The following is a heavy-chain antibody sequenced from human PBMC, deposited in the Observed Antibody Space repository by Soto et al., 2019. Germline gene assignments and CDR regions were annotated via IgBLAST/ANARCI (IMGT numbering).Heavy chain of an antibody. CDR3: ARRKVAAAGTTGGDY. CDR1: GGSISSSSYY. D-gene: IGHD6-13*01. CDR2: IYYSGST. V-gene: IGHV4-39*01. Sequence: SETLSLTCTVSGGSISSSSYYWGWIRQPPGKGLEWIGSIYYSGSTYYNPSLKSRVTISVDTSKNQFSLKLSSVTAADTAVYYCARRKVAAAGTTGGDYWGQGTLVTVSS. J-gene: IGHJ4*02.